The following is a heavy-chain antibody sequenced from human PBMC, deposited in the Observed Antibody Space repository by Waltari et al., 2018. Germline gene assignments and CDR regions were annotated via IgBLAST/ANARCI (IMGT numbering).Heavy chain of an antibody. Sequence: QVQLVQSGAEVKKPGSSVKVSCKASGGTFSSYAISWVRQAPGQGLEWMGMTIPSVGTANHAQKFQGRVTMTADKSTSTAYMELSSLRSEDTAVYYCARAGTSYDPLRPRYWYFDLWGRGTLVTVSS. CDR1: GGTFSSYA. D-gene: IGHD5-12*01. J-gene: IGHJ2*01. CDR2: TIPSVGTA. V-gene: IGHV1-69*08. CDR3: ARAGTSYDPLRPRYWYFDL.